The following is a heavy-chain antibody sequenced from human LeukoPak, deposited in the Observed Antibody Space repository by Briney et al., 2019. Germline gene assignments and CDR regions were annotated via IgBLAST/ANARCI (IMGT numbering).Heavy chain of an antibody. Sequence: PSETLSLTCTVSGGSISSSSYYWGWIRQPPGKGLEWIGSIYYSGSTYYNPSLKSRVTISVDTSKNQFSLKLSSVTAADTAVYYCARAGEYSSSAGGYYFDYWGQGTLVTVSS. V-gene: IGHV4-39*07. CDR3: ARAGEYSSSAGGYYFDY. CDR1: GGSISSSSYY. D-gene: IGHD6-13*01. J-gene: IGHJ4*02. CDR2: IYYSGST.